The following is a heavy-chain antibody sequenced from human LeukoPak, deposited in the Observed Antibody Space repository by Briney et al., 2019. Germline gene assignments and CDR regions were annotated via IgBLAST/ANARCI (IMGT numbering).Heavy chain of an antibody. CDR2: IGGSGLYT. CDR3: GRDPNGDYVGAFEF. CDR1: EFTFGAYA. V-gene: IGHV3-23*01. D-gene: IGHD4-17*01. J-gene: IGHJ3*01. Sequence: GGSLRLSCVGSEFTFGAYAMTWVRLAPGKGLERVASIGGSGLYTNYADSVRGRFTVSRDNSKNTLYLQMNSLRSEDTAVYYCGRDPNGDYVGAFEFWGQGTMVSVSS.